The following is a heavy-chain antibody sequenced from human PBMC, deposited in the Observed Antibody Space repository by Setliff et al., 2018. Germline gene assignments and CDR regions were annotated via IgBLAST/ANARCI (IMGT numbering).Heavy chain of an antibody. CDR2: IYYSGST. D-gene: IGHD3-3*01. CDR3: ARERMYYNFWSGYSDY. Sequence: PSETLSLTCTVSGGSISSSSYYWGWIRQPPGKGLEWIGSIYYSGSTYYNPSLKSRVTISVDTSKNQFSLKLSSVTAADTAVYYCARERMYYNFWSGYSDYWGQGTLVS. J-gene: IGHJ4*02. V-gene: IGHV4-39*07. CDR1: GGSISSSSYY.